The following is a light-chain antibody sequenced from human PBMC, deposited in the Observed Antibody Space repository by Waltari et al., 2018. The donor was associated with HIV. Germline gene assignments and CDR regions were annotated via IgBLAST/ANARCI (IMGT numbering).Light chain of an antibody. J-gene: IGLJ1*01. CDR1: SSDIGYFDY. CDR2: EVN. Sequence: QSALTQPRSVSGSPGQSVTIYCTGTSSDIGYFDYVSWYQQFPGKAPKVIIYEVNQRPSGVPDRFTGSKSGITASLTISGLQGEDEADYYCCSYAGAYTYVFGTGTKVTVL. V-gene: IGLV2-11*01. CDR3: CSYAGAYTYV.